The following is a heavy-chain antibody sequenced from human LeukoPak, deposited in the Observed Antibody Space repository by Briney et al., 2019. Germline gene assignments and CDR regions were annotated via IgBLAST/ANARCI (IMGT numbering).Heavy chain of an antibody. Sequence: GGSLRLSCAASGFTVSSNYMSWVRPAPGKGLEWVSVIYSGGSTYYADSVKGRFTISRDNSKNTLYLQMNSLRAEDTAVYYCARVEVVPAAYFDYWGQGTLVTVSS. J-gene: IGHJ4*02. CDR3: ARVEVVPAAYFDY. V-gene: IGHV3-53*01. D-gene: IGHD2-2*01. CDR2: IYSGGST. CDR1: GFTVSSNY.